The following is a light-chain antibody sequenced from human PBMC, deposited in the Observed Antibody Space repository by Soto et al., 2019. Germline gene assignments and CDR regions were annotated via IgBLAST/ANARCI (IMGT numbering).Light chain of an antibody. Sequence: QPVLTQSPSASASLGASVKLTCTLSSGHSSYAIAWHQQQPEKGPRYLMKLNSDGSHSKGDGIPDRFSGSSSGAERYLTTPGLRAGDEANYNGQTWGTGIHVVFGGGTK. J-gene: IGLJ2*01. V-gene: IGLV4-69*01. CDR3: QTWGTGIHVV. CDR2: LNSDGSH. CDR1: SGHSSYA.